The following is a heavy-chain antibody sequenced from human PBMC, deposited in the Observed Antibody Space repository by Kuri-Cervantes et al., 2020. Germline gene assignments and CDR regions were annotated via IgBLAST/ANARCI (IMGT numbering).Heavy chain of an antibody. V-gene: IGHV4-38-2*02. Sequence: SETLSLTCTVSGYPINNIYYWDWIRQSPEKGLEWIGSISHSGSPYYNPSLKSRVTISVDTSRNQFSLKLNSVTAADTAVFYCARGSYYYMDVWGKGTTVTVSS. CDR3: ARGSYYYMDV. CDR2: ISHSGSP. J-gene: IGHJ6*03. D-gene: IGHD2-15*01. CDR1: GYPINNIYY.